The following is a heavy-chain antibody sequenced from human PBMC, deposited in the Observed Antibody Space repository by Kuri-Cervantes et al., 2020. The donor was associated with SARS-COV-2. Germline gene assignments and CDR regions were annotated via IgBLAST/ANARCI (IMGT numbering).Heavy chain of an antibody. Sequence: GESLKISCAASGFSFSNFAMSWVRQPPGKGLQWVSALNGRGGDIQYADAVKGRFTTSRDNSRNTLYLQMNSLTAEDTAIYYCAKDGGIFGVVILGYFDYWGQGTLVTVSS. V-gene: IGHV3-23*01. CDR2: LNGRGGDI. CDR3: AKDGGIFGVVILGYFDY. D-gene: IGHD3-3*01. J-gene: IGHJ4*02. CDR1: GFSFSNFA.